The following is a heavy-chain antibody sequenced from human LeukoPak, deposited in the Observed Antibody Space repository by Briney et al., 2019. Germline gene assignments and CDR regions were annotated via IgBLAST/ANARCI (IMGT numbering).Heavy chain of an antibody. D-gene: IGHD3-10*01. J-gene: IGHJ4*02. V-gene: IGHV1-2*02. CDR3: SGRYGPGPV. CDR2: ILPDGRDT. CDR1: GYTFAAPH. Sequence: GASVKVSCKASGYTFAAPHIHWVRQAPGQGLEWMGWILPDGRDTKYSQKFQDRMTLTTDTSTNTAYMELSRLIPDDTAVYYCSGRYGPGPVWGQGTLISASP.